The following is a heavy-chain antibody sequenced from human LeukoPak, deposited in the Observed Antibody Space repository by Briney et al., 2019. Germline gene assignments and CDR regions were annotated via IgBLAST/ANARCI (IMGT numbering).Heavy chain of an antibody. CDR3: ARDTYYYDSSGYWADY. CDR1: GGSISSYY. V-gene: IGHV4-4*07. D-gene: IGHD3-22*01. J-gene: IGHJ4*02. CDR2: IYTSGSA. Sequence: SETLSLTCTVSGGSISSYYWSWIRQPAGKGLEWIGRIYTSGSANYNPSLKSRVTMSVDTSKNQFSLKLSSVTAADTAVYYCARDTYYYDSSGYWADYWGQGTLVTVSS.